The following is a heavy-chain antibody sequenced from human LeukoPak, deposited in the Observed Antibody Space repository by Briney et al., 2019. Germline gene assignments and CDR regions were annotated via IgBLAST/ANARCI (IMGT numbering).Heavy chain of an antibody. V-gene: IGHV1-46*01. D-gene: IGHD1-26*01. CDR3: VRDLLAGYDY. J-gene: IGHJ4*02. CDR1: GYIFITYY. CDR2: INPTGGDT. Sequence: ASVKVSCKASGYIFITYYIHWVRQAPGQGLEWMGVINPTGGDTSYAQQSQGRVTMTRDTSTSTVYMELSSLRFEDTAVYYCVRDLLAGYDYWGQGTLVTVSS.